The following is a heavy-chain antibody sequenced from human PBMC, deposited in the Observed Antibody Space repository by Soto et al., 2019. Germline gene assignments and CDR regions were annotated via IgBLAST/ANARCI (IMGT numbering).Heavy chain of an antibody. CDR1: GYTFTSYY. V-gene: IGHV1-2*04. J-gene: IGHJ6*02. D-gene: IGHD2-2*01. CDR2: INPNSGGT. Sequence: ASVKVSCKASGYTFTSYYMHWVRQTPGQGLEWMGWINPNSGGTNYAQKFQGWVTMTRDTPISTAYMELSRLRSDDTAVYYCARDKNIVLVPAAPTYGMDVWGQGTTVTVSS. CDR3: ARDKNIVLVPAAPTYGMDV.